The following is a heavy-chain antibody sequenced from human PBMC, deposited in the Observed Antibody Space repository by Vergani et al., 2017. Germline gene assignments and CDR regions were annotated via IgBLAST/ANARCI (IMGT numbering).Heavy chain of an antibody. CDR2: ISYDGSNK. CDR1: GFTFSSYA. D-gene: IGHD1-26*01. V-gene: IGHV3-30*01. Sequence: QVQLVESGGGVVQPGRSLRLSCAASGFTFSSYAMHWVRQAPGKGLEWVAVISYDGSNKYYADSVKGRFTISRDNSKNTLYLQMNSLRAEDTAVYYCARENSGSYSLDYWGQGTLVTVSS. CDR3: ARENSGSYSLDY. J-gene: IGHJ4*02.